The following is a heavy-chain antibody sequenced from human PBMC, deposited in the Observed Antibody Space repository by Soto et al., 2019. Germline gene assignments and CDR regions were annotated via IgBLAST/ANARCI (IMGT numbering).Heavy chain of an antibody. J-gene: IGHJ6*02. V-gene: IGHV1-2*02. CDR3: ARSLTEGYCTITGCYTRPLYGMDV. CDR2: INPNSGGT. D-gene: IGHD2-2*02. CDR1: GYTFSGYY. Sequence: QEQLVQSGAEVKKPGASVKVSCKASGYTFSGYYIHWLRQAPGQGLEWMGWINPNSGGTNYAQKFQGRVTVPRDPPTSTAYMELSRLTSDDTAVYYCARSLTEGYCTITGCYTRPLYGMDVWGQGTTVTVSS.